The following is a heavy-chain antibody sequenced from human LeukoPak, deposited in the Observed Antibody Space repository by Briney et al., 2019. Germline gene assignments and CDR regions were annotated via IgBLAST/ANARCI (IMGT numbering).Heavy chain of an antibody. V-gene: IGHV1-69*05. D-gene: IGHD3-22*01. J-gene: IGHJ4*02. CDR1: GGTFSSYA. Sequence: SVKLSFKASGGTFSSYAISWVRKAPGQGLEWMGGIIPIFGTANYAQKFQGRVTITTDESTSTAYMELSSLRSEDTAVYYCARVPYYYDSSGYWSYFDYWGQGTLVTVSS. CDR3: ARVPYYYDSSGYWSYFDY. CDR2: IIPIFGTA.